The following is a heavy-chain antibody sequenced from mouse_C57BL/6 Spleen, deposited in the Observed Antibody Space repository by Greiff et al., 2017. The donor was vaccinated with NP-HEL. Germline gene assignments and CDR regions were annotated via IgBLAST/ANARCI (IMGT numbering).Heavy chain of an antibody. Sequence: VQLQQPGAELVKPGAPVKLSCKASGYTFTSYWMHWVKQRPGQGLEWIGMIHPNSGSTNYNEKFKSKATLTVDKSSSTAYMQLSSLTSEDSAVYYCARFITTVVDPFDYWGQGTTLTVSS. D-gene: IGHD1-1*01. J-gene: IGHJ2*01. V-gene: IGHV1-64*01. CDR3: ARFITTVVDPFDY. CDR1: GYTFTSYW. CDR2: IHPNSGST.